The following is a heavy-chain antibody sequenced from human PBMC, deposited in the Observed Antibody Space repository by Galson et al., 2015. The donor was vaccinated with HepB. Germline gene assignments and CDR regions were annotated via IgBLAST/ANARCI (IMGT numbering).Heavy chain of an antibody. V-gene: IGHV1-18*01. J-gene: IGHJ5*02. CDR1: GYTFSRYS. Sequence: SVKVSCKASGYTFSRYSITWVRHAPGQGLEWVGWISPHNRYTNYAQNFQGIVTMTTDTSTTTAYMELRSLRSDDTAVYYCARGALVVAVGATQNNWFDPWGRGTLVTVSS. D-gene: IGHD2-15*01. CDR3: ARGALVVAVGATQNNWFDP. CDR2: ISPHNRYT.